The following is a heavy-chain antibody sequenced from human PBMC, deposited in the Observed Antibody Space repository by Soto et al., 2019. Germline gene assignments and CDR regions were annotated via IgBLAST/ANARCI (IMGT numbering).Heavy chain of an antibody. D-gene: IGHD2-15*01. CDR1: GYTFADYG. CDR3: ARCYCTVGSCYTCWYFDL. Sequence: QAPLVQSGAEVKKPGASVKVSCQAGGYTFADYGISWVRQAPGQGLEWVGWIGPYNGNTNYAQNLQDRVTITTDTSTNTAYMELRSLRSDDTALYYCARCYCTVGSCYTCWYFDLWGRGTLLTVSS. V-gene: IGHV1-18*01. J-gene: IGHJ2*01. CDR2: IGPYNGNT.